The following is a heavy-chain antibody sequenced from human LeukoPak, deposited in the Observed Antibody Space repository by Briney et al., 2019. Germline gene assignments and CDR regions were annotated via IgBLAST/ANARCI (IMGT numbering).Heavy chain of an antibody. D-gene: IGHD6-13*01. V-gene: IGHV4-39*01. CDR2: IYYTGNT. CDR3: ARVAGGKSIAAAGSPYFDY. J-gene: IGHJ4*02. CDR1: GVSISSSYSY. Sequence: SETLSLTCTVSGVSISSSYSYWGWIRQPPGMGLEWIGSIYYTGNTYYNASLKSQVSISIDTSKNQFSLKLTSVTAADTAVYYCARVAGGKSIAAAGSPYFDYWGQGTLVTVSS.